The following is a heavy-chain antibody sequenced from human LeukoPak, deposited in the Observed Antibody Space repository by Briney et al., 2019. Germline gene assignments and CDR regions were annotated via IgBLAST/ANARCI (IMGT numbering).Heavy chain of an antibody. Sequence: SETLSLTCAVSGYSISSGYYWGWIRQPPGKGLEWIGSIYHSGSTYYNPSLKSRVTISVDTSKNQFSLKLSSVTAADTAVYYCARQTVVSPGDDYWGQGTLVTVSS. D-gene: IGHD1-1*01. J-gene: IGHJ4*02. V-gene: IGHV4-38-2*01. CDR1: GYSISSGYY. CDR3: ARQTVVSPGDDY. CDR2: IYHSGST.